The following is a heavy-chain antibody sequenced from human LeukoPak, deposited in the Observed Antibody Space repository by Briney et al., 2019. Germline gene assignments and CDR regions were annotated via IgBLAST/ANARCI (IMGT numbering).Heavy chain of an antibody. Sequence: SVKVSCKASGGTFSSYAISWVRQAPGQGLEWMGRIIPILGIANYAQKFQGRVTITADKSTSTAYMELSSLRSEDTAVYYCASRRIQLWPTCYYYGMDVWGQGTTVTVSS. D-gene: IGHD5-18*01. J-gene: IGHJ6*02. V-gene: IGHV1-69*04. CDR1: GGTFSSYA. CDR3: ASRRIQLWPTCYYYGMDV. CDR2: IIPILGIA.